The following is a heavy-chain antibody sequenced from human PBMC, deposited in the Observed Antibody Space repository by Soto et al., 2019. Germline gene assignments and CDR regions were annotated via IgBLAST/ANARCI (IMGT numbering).Heavy chain of an antibody. V-gene: IGHV4-30-2*01. D-gene: IGHD2-2*01. CDR2: IYHSRST. Sequence: QLQLQVSGSGLVKPSQTLSLTCAVSGGSISSGGYSWSWIRQPPGKGLEWIGYIYHSRSTYYNPSPKSRVTISVDRSKNQFSLKLSSVTAADTAVYYCARVPDRWGQATLVTVSS. CDR1: GGSISSGGYS. J-gene: IGHJ5*02. CDR3: ARVPDR.